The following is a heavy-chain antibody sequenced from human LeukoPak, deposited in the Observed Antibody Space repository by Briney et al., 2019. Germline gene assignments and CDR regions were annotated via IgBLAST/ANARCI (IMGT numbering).Heavy chain of an antibody. CDR1: GFTFSSYC. CDR3: ARGYRVAVPDPECDS. V-gene: IGHV3-74*01. J-gene: IGHJ4*02. CDR2: INSDGSDR. D-gene: IGHD6-19*01. Sequence: GGSLRLSCAASGFTFSSYCMHWVRQAPGKGLVWVSHINSDGSDRSHADPVKRRFTISRDNAKNTLYLQMNSLRVEDTAVYYCARGYRVAVPDPECDSWGQGTLVTVSS.